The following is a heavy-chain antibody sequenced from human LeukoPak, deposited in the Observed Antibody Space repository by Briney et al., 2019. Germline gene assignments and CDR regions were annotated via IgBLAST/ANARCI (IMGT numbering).Heavy chain of an antibody. V-gene: IGHV4-30-2*02. D-gene: IGHD5-12*01. CDR2: IYHTGGT. J-gene: IGHJ2*01. CDR1: GGSISSGDYS. CDR3: AKDGGGGYVTDWYFDL. Sequence: SETLSLTCAVSGGSISSGDYSWSWVRQPPGKGLEWIGYIYHTGGTFYNPSLKSRVTISVDTSKNQFSLKLSSVTAADTAVYYCAKDGGGGYVTDWYFDLWGRGTLVAVSS.